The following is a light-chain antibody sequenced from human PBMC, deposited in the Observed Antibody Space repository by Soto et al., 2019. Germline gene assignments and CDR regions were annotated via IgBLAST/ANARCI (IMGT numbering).Light chain of an antibody. CDR2: KAS. J-gene: IGKJ1*01. CDR3: QDYDGRWT. V-gene: IGKV1-5*03. Sequence: DIQMTQSPSTVSASVGDRVTITCRASQSVSDWLAWYQQKPGKAPKLLIYKASSLNSGVPSRFSGSGSGTEFTLTISSLQPDDFATYDCQDYDGRWTFGQGTKVEIK. CDR1: QSVSDW.